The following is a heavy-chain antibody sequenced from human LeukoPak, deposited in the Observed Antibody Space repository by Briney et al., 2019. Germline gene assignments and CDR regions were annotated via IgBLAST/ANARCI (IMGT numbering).Heavy chain of an antibody. V-gene: IGHV3-21*01. D-gene: IGHD3/OR15-3a*01. Sequence: GGSLRLSCAASGFTFSSYSMNWVRQAPGKGLEWVSSISSSSSYIYYADSVKGRFTISRDNAKNSLYLQMNSLRAEDTAAYYCARDYRLSIFGLAGSKNAFDIWGQGTMVTVSS. CDR3: ARDYRLSIFGLAGSKNAFDI. CDR2: ISSSSSYI. CDR1: GFTFSSYS. J-gene: IGHJ3*02.